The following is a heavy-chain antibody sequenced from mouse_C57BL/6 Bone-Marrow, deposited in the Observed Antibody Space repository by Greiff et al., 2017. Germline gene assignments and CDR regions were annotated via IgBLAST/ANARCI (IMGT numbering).Heavy chain of an antibody. CDR2: IDPENGDT. V-gene: IGHV14-4*01. CDR3: TTGGDYGPFAY. Sequence: VQLQQSGAELVRPGASVKLSCTASGFNIKDDYMHWVKQRPEQGLEWIGWIDPENGDTEYASKFQGKATITADTSSNTAYLQLSSLTSEDTAVXYCTTGGDYGPFAYWGQGTLVTVSA. J-gene: IGHJ3*01. CDR1: GFNIKDDY. D-gene: IGHD2-4*01.